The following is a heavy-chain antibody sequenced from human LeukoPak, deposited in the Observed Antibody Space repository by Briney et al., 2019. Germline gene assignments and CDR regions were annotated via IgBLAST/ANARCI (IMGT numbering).Heavy chain of an antibody. CDR3: ASDRRLNGDTSYSSAFDY. CDR1: GFTFSNYA. V-gene: IGHV3-30-3*01. CDR2: VSYDGSNK. J-gene: IGHJ4*02. D-gene: IGHD2-21*01. Sequence: GGSLRLSCAASGFTFSNYAMHWVRQAPGNGLEWVAVVSYDGSNKYYADSVKGRFTISRDNSKNTLYLQMNSLRPEDTAVYYCASDRRLNGDTSYSSAFDYWGQGTLVTVSS.